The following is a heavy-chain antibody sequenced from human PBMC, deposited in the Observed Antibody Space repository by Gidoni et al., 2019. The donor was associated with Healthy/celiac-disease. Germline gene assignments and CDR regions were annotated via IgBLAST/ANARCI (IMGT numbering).Heavy chain of an antibody. J-gene: IGHJ4*02. CDR3: ARFTYCSGGSCYAAFDY. V-gene: IGHV4-34*01. CDR2: INHSGST. D-gene: IGHD2-15*01. CDR1: GGSFSGYY. Sequence: QVQLQQWGAGLLKPSATLSLTCAVYGGSFSGYYWSWIRQPPGKGLEWIGEINHSGSTNYNPSLKSRVTISVDTSKNQFSLKLSSVTAADTAVYYCARFTYCSGGSCYAAFDYWGQGTLVTVSS.